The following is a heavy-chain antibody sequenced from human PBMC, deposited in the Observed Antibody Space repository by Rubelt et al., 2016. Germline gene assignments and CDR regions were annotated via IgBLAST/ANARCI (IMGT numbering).Heavy chain of an antibody. J-gene: IGHJ2*01. CDR3: ASSTVTNRYWYFDL. CDR1: GGSFSGYY. V-gene: IGHV4-34*01. D-gene: IGHD4-17*01. Sequence: QVQLQQWGAGLLKPSETLSLTCAVYGGSFSGYYWTWIRQPPGKGLEWIGEINHRGSTNYNPSLKSRVPISVDTSINQFSPKLTSVTAADTAVYYCASSTVTNRYWYFDLWGRGTLVTVSS. CDR2: INHRGST.